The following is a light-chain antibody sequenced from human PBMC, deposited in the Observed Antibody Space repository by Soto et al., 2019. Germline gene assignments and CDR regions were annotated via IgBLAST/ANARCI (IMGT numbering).Light chain of an antibody. CDR2: AAS. V-gene: IGKV3-15*01. CDR1: QSVSSD. CDR3: QHYQDWVKT. J-gene: IGKJ2*01. Sequence: EIVMTQSPATLSVSPGERATLSCRASQSVSSDLAWYQQKPGQAPRLLIYAASTRATGIPARFSGSGSGTEFTLTISSLQSEDFALYYCQHYQDWVKTFGQGTKLEIK.